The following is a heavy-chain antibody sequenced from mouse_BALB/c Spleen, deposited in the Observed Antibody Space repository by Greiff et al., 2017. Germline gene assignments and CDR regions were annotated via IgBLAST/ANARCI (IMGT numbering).Heavy chain of an antibody. J-gene: IGHJ1*01. CDR3: ASYYGSSWYFDV. Sequence: VKLMESGAELVRPGTSVKMSCKAAGYTFTNYWIGWVKQRPGHGLEWIGDIYPGGGYTNYNEKFKGKATLTADTSSSTAYMQLSSLTSEDSAIYYCASYYGSSWYFDVWGAGTTVTVSS. CDR2: IYPGGGYT. D-gene: IGHD1-1*01. CDR1: GYTFTNYW. V-gene: IGHV1-63*02.